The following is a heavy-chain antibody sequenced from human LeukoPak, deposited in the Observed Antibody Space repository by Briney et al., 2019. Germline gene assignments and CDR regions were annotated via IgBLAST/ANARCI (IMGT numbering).Heavy chain of an antibody. Sequence: GGSLRLSCAASGFTFSSYWMHWVRQAPGKGLVWVSRISIDGSGTSYADSVKGRFTISRDNAKNTLYLQMNSLRAEDTAVYYCARETAAFDYWGQGTLVTVSS. D-gene: IGHD6-13*01. J-gene: IGHJ4*02. V-gene: IGHV3-74*01. CDR2: ISIDGSGT. CDR3: ARETAAFDY. CDR1: GFTFSSYW.